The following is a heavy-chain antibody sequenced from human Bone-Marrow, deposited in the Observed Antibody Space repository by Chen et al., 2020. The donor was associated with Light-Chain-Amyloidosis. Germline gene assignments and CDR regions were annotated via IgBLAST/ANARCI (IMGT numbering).Heavy chain of an antibody. J-gene: IGHJ4*02. CDR3: AKDLGPKGGYDYY. Sequence: QVQLVESGGGVVEPGTSLRLSCAASGFTFSLHCMHWVRQAPGKGLEWVADISYNGNNKYYADSVKGRFTISRDNSNNSLYLQMNTLRPEDTAGYYCAKDLGPKGGYDYYWVQGTLVTVSS. CDR2: ISYNGNNK. V-gene: IGHV3-30-3*01. D-gene: IGHD5-12*01. CDR1: GFTFSLHC.